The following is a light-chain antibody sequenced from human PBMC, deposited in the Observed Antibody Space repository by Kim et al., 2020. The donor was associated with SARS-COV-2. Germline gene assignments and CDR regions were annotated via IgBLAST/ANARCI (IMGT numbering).Light chain of an antibody. CDR3: QQRGSWPPALT. J-gene: IGKJ4*01. V-gene: IGKV3-11*01. CDR2: DAA. CDR1: RPVGIS. Sequence: PGESATPSCRASRPVGISLAWYQQTPGQAPRLLIYDAAMSAAGIPDRFSGSGSGTDFHISIGSLAPEDFAIYYRQQRGSWPPALTFGGGTKVDIK.